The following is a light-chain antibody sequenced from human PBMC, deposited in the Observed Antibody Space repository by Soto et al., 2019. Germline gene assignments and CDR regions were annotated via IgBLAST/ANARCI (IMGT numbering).Light chain of an antibody. V-gene: IGLV1-40*01. Sequence: QSALTQPPSVSGAPGQRVTISCTGSSSNIGAGYDVHWYQQLPGTAPKLLIYGNSNRPSGVPDRFSGSKSGTSASLAITGLQAEDEADYYCQSYDSCLRGLYVVGTGTKVTV. CDR2: GNS. CDR3: QSYDSCLRGLYV. J-gene: IGLJ1*01. CDR1: SSNIGAGYD.